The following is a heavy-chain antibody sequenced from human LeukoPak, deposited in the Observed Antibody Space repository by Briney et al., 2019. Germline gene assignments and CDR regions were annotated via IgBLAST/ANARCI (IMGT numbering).Heavy chain of an antibody. V-gene: IGHV3-43*01. CDR3: AKEVSGGAYYEWVDY. Sequence: GGSLRVPCPASGLVFDDYTSHWVGQVRGRGREWVSLISWDGVNTYYADSVKGRFNISRDNSKNSLFLQMNSLRTEDSALYYCAKEVSGGAYYEWVDYWGQGTLFTVSS. J-gene: IGHJ4*02. CDR1: GLVFDDYT. CDR2: ISWDGVNT. D-gene: IGHD1-26*01.